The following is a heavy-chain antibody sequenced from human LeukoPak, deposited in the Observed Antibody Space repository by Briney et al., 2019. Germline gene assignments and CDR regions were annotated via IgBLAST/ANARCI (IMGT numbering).Heavy chain of an antibody. Sequence: PGRSLRLSCAASGFTFSSYAMHWVRQAPGKGLEWVAVISYDGSNKYYADSVKGRFTISRDNSKNTLYLQMNSLRAEDTAVYYSVLPYYDFWSGRANYGMDVWGQGTTVTVSS. J-gene: IGHJ6*02. CDR1: GFTFSSYA. D-gene: IGHD3-3*01. V-gene: IGHV3-30-3*01. CDR2: ISYDGSNK. CDR3: VLPYYDFWSGRANYGMDV.